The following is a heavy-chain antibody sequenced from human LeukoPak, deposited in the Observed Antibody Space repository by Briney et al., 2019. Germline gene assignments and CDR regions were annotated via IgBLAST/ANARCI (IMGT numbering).Heavy chain of an antibody. Sequence: SETLSLTCAVYGGSFSGYYWSWIRQPPGKGLEWIGEINHSGSTNYNPSLKCRVTISVDTSKNQFSLKLSSVTAADTAVYYCARAYPLTGFDYWGQGTLVTVSS. CDR2: INHSGST. D-gene: IGHD3-9*01. CDR3: ARAYPLTGFDY. V-gene: IGHV4-34*01. CDR1: GGSFSGYY. J-gene: IGHJ4*02.